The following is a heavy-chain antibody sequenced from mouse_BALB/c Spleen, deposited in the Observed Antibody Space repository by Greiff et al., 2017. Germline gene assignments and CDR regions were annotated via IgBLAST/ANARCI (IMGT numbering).Heavy chain of an antibody. V-gene: IGHV3-6*02. CDR1: GYSITSGYY. J-gene: IGHJ4*01. CDR3: AGDYDGYAMDY. CDR2: ISYDGSN. D-gene: IGHD2-12*01. Sequence: VQLKESGPGLVKPSQSLSLTCSVTGYSITSGYYWNWIRQFPGNKLEWMGYISYDGSNNYNPSLKNRISITRDTSKNQFFLKLNSVTTEDTATYYCAGDYDGYAMDYWGQGTSVTVSS.